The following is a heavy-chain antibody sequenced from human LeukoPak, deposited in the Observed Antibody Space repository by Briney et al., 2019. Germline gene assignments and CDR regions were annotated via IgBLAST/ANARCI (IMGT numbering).Heavy chain of an antibody. J-gene: IGHJ5*02. V-gene: IGHV4-4*07. D-gene: IGHD1-7*01. CDR2: IYTSGST. CDR1: GGSISSYY. CDR3: ARGVLKYNWNYGAYNWFDP. Sequence: PSETLSLTCTVSGGSISSYYWSWIRQPAGKGLEWIGRIYTSGSTNYNPSLKSRVTMSVDTSKNQFSLKLSSVTAADTAVYYCARGVLKYNWNYGAYNWFDPWGQGTLVTVSS.